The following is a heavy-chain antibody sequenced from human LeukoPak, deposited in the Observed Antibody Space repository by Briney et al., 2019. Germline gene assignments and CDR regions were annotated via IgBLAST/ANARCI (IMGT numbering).Heavy chain of an antibody. D-gene: IGHD1-26*01. Sequence: ASVKVSCKASGYTFTSYYMHWVRQAPGQGLEWMGIINPSGGSTSYAQKFQGGVTMTRDTSTSTVYMELSSLRSEDTAVYYCARVAVGATYFDYWGQGTLVTVSS. V-gene: IGHV1-46*01. CDR3: ARVAVGATYFDY. J-gene: IGHJ4*02. CDR1: GYTFTSYY. CDR2: INPSGGST.